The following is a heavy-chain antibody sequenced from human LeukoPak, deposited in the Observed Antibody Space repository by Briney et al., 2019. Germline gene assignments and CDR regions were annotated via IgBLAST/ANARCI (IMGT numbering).Heavy chain of an antibody. CDR2: IYYSGST. V-gene: IGHV4-39*01. CDR3: ARHVGDGVLRFLEWLLDWFDP. J-gene: IGHJ5*02. CDR1: GGSISSSSYY. Sequence: ETLSLTCPVSGGSISSSSYYWGWIRQPPGKGLEWIGSIYYSGSTYNNPSLKSRVTISVDTSKNQFSLNLSSVTAADTAVYYCARHVGDGVLRFLEWLLDWFDPWGQGTLVTVSS. D-gene: IGHD3-3*01.